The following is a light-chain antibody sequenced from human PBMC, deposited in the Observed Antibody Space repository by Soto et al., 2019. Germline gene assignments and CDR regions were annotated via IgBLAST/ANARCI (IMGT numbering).Light chain of an antibody. CDR1: QGISNY. V-gene: IGKV1-27*01. J-gene: IGKJ3*01. Sequence: DIQMTQSPSSLSASVRDRVTITCRASQGISNYIAWYQQKPGKVPELLIYGASTLQSGVPSRFSGSGSGTDFTLTISSLQPEDVATYYCQKYDSVPFTFGPGTKVDLK. CDR2: GAS. CDR3: QKYDSVPFT.